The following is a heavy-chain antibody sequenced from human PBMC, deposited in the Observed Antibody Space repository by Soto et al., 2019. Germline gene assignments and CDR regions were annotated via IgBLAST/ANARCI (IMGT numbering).Heavy chain of an antibody. Sequence: WGSLRLSCAASGFTFSNYGMHWVRQATGKGLEWVAIISNDGSNKKYADSVRGRFTISRDNSENTLYLQMNSLRPEDTAVYYCAKGCASGGSCYYFDYWGQGTLVTVSS. V-gene: IGHV3-30*18. CDR3: AKGCASGGSCYYFDY. CDR2: ISNDGSNK. CDR1: GFTFSNYG. D-gene: IGHD2-15*01. J-gene: IGHJ4*02.